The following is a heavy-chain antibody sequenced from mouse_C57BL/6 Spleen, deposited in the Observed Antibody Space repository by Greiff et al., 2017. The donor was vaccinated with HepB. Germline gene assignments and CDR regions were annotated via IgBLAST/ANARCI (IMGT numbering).Heavy chain of an antibody. J-gene: IGHJ1*03. CDR2: IYPGDGDT. Sequence: VQGVESGPELVKPGASVKISCKASGYAFSSSWMNWVKQRPGKGLEWIGRIYPGDGDTNYNGKFKGKATLTADKSSSTAYMQLSSLTSEDSAVYFCARGYGNPNWYFDVWGTGTTFTVSS. CDR1: GYAFSSSW. CDR3: ARGYGNPNWYFDV. D-gene: IGHD2-1*01. V-gene: IGHV1-82*01.